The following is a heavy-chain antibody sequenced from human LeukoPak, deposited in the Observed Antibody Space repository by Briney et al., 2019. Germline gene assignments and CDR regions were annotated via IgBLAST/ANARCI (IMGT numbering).Heavy chain of an antibody. CDR2: IYYSGST. D-gene: IGHD3-22*01. J-gene: IGHJ1*01. V-gene: IGHV4-59*01. CDR1: GGSISNYY. Sequence: SETLPLTCTVSGGSISNYYWSWIRQPPGKGLEWIGYIYYSGSTNYNPSLKSRVTMSVDTSKNQFSLKLSSVTAADTAVHYCAGHDSSGTYFQHWGQGTLVTVSS. CDR3: AGHDSSGTYFQH.